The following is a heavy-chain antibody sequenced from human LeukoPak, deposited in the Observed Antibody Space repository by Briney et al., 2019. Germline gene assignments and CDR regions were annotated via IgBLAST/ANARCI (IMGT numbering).Heavy chain of an antibody. D-gene: IGHD5-24*01. CDR2: ISGSDGST. J-gene: IGHJ4*02. V-gene: IGHV3-23*01. Sequence: PGGSLRLSCAASGFTFSSYAMSWVRQAPGKGLEWVSAISGSDGSTYYADSVKGRFTISRDNSKNTLYLQMNSLRAEDTAVYYCARERMATIVHYFDYWGQGTLVTVSS. CDR1: GFTFSSYA. CDR3: ARERMATIVHYFDY.